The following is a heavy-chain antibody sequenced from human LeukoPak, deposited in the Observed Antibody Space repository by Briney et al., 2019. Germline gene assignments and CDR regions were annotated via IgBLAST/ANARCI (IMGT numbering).Heavy chain of an antibody. CDR2: INHSGST. D-gene: IGHD2-2*02. Sequence: SETLSLTCAVYGGSFSGYYWSWIRQPPGKGLEWIGEINHSGSTNYNPSLKSRVTISVDTSKNQFSLKLSSVTAADTAVYYCARDVSGYCSSTSCCTVFDYWGQGTLVTVSS. CDR1: GGSFSGYY. J-gene: IGHJ4*02. CDR3: ARDVSGYCSSTSCCTVFDY. V-gene: IGHV4-34*01.